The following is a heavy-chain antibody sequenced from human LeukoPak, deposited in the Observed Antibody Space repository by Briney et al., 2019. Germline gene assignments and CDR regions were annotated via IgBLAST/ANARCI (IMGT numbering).Heavy chain of an antibody. V-gene: IGHV4-4*02. CDR3: ARHEDRNWYFDH. D-gene: IGHD1-1*01. CDR2: IYYSGST. J-gene: IGHJ4*02. Sequence: PGGSLRLSCAASGFIFRNAWMSWVRQPPGKGLEWIGTIYYSGSTYYNPSLKSRVTIPVDMSKNQFSLKLSSVTAPDTAVYYCARHEDRNWYFDHWGQGTLVTVSS. CDR1: GFIFRNAW.